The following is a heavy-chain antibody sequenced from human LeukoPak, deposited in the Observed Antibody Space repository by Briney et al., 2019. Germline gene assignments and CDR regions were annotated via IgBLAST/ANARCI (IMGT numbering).Heavy chain of an antibody. V-gene: IGHV4-61*02. Sequence: PSETLSLTCTVSGGSISSGSYYWSWIRQPAGEGLEWIGRIYTSGSTNYNPSLKSRVTISVDKSKNQFSLKLSSVTAADTAVYYCARLRMRRTGAFDIWGQGTMVTVSS. CDR3: ARLRMRRTGAFDI. D-gene: IGHD1-14*01. CDR1: GGSISSGSYY. J-gene: IGHJ3*02. CDR2: IYTSGST.